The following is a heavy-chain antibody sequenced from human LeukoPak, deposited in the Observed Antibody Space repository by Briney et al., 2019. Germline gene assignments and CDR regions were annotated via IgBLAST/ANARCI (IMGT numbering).Heavy chain of an antibody. D-gene: IGHD3-22*01. CDR3: ASLYYYDSSGYYPSYYYYMDV. CDR1: GGSISSYY. V-gene: IGHV4-38-2*02. Sequence: SETLSLTCTVSGGSISSYYWGWIRQPPGKGLEWIGSIYHSGSTYYNPSLKSRVTISVDTSKNQFSLKLSSVTAADTAVYYCASLYYYDSSGYYPSYYYYMDVWGKGTTVTVSS. CDR2: IYHSGST. J-gene: IGHJ6*03.